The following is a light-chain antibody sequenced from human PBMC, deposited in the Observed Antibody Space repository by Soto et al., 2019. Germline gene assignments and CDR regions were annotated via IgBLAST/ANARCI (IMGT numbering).Light chain of an antibody. Sequence: DIQMTQSPSSLSASAVDRVTITCRASQSITIYLNWYQQKPGEAPNLLIFGASTLQSGVPSRFSGSGSGTDFTFTISSLQPEDIATYYCQQYDNPSITFGQGTRLEIK. J-gene: IGKJ5*01. CDR1: QSITIY. CDR2: GAS. V-gene: IGKV1-33*01. CDR3: QQYDNPSIT.